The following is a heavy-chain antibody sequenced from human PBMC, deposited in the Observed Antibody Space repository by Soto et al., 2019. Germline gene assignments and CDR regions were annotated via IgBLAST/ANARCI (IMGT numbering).Heavy chain of an antibody. CDR2: IDPSDSQT. CDR3: ARQIYDSDTGPNFQYYFDS. Sequence: SLKISCKGSGYSFAGYWITWVRQKPGKGLEWMGRIDPSDSQTYYSPSFRGHVTISVTKSITTVFLQWSSLRASDTAMYYCARQIYDSDTGPNFQYYFDSWGQGTPVTISS. V-gene: IGHV5-10-1*01. CDR1: GYSFAGYW. J-gene: IGHJ4*02. D-gene: IGHD3-22*01.